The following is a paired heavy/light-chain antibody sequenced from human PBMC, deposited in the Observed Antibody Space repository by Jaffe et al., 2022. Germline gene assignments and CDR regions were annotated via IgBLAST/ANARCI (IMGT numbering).Heavy chain of an antibody. CDR2: IKQDGSEK. J-gene: IGHJ6*03. V-gene: IGHV3-7*01. Sequence: EVQLVESGGGLVQPGGSLRLSCAASGFTFSSYWMSWVRQAPGKGLEWVANIKQDGSEKYYVDSVKGRFTISRDNAKNSLYLQMNSLRAEDTAVYYCARDRRTIFGVVMTYYYYYYMDVWGKGTTVTVSS. CDR1: GFTFSSYW. CDR3: ARDRRTIFGVVMTYYYYYYMDV. D-gene: IGHD3-3*01.
Light chain of an antibody. J-gene: IGKJ2*01. CDR3: QQYGSSPPVYT. Sequence: EIVLTQSPGTLSLSPGERATLSCRASQSVSSSYLAWYQQKPGQAPRLLIYGASSRATGIPDRFSGSGSGTDFTLTISRLEPEDFAVYYCQQYGSSPPVYTFGQGTKLEIK. CDR2: GAS. V-gene: IGKV3-20*01. CDR1: QSVSSSY.